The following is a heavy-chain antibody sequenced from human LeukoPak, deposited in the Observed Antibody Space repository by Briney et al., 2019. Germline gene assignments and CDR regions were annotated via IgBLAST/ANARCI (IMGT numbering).Heavy chain of an antibody. CDR2: IIPIFGSA. J-gene: IGHJ4*02. CDR3: AREDGGLDY. D-gene: IGHD4-23*01. V-gene: IGHV1-69*01. Sequence: SVKVSCKASGGTFSSYTITWVRQAPGQGLEWMGGIIPIFGSANYAQKFQGRVAITADESTSTVYMDLTSLRSEDTAVYYCAREDGGLDYWGQGTLVTVSS. CDR1: GGTFSSYT.